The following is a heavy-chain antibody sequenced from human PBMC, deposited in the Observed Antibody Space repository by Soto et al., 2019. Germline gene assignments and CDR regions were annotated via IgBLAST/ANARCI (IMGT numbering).Heavy chain of an antibody. CDR2: FDPEDGET. J-gene: IGHJ5*02. D-gene: IGHD2-2*01. Sequence: ASVKVSCKVSGYTLTELSMHWVRQAPGKGLEWMGGFDPEDGETIYAQKFQGRVTMTEDTSTDTAYMELSSLGSEDTAVYYCANGPSSNTNTWYDPWGQGTQVTVSS. CDR3: ANGPSSNTNTWYDP. V-gene: IGHV1-24*01. CDR1: GYTLTELS.